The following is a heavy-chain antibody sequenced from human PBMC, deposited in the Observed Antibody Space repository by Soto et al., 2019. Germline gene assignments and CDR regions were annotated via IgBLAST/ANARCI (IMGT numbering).Heavy chain of an antibody. J-gene: IGHJ4*02. V-gene: IGHV3-9*01. Sequence: EVQLVESGGGLVQPGRSLRLSCAASGFTFDDYAMHWVRQAPGKPLEWVSGISWNSGSVGYADSVKGRFTISRDNAKNSLYVQMNSLRAEDTAFYYCAKDIAPMIGAVGYWGQGTLVTVAS. CDR3: AKDIAPMIGAVGY. CDR1: GFTFDDYA. D-gene: IGHD3-22*01. CDR2: ISWNSGSV.